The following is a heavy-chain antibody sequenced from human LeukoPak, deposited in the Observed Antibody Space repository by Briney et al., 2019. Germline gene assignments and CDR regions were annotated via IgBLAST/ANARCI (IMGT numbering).Heavy chain of an antibody. J-gene: IGHJ4*02. V-gene: IGHV3-9*01. CDR3: AKGSYGHYYFDI. Sequence: PGRSLRLSCAASGFTFGDYAMHWVRQAPGKGLEWVSDISWNSDNMYYADFVKGRFTISRDNARNSLYLQMNSLRAEDTALYYGAKGSYGHYYFDIGGQGTLVTVSS. CDR1: GFTFGDYA. D-gene: IGHD4-17*01. CDR2: ISWNSDNM.